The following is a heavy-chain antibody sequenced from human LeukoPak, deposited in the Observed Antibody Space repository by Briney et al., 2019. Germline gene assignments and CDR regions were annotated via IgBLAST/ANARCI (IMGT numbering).Heavy chain of an antibody. J-gene: IGHJ4*02. Sequence: GGSLRLSCAASGLTFSSYSMNWVRQAPGKRLEWVSSISSSSSYIYYADSVKGRFTISRDNAKNSLYLQMNSLRAEDTAVYYCARDSDLFGEVHGKTFDYGGQGTLVTVSS. CDR2: ISSSSSYI. CDR1: GLTFSSYS. CDR3: ARDSDLFGEVHGKTFDY. V-gene: IGHV3-21*01. D-gene: IGHD3-3*01.